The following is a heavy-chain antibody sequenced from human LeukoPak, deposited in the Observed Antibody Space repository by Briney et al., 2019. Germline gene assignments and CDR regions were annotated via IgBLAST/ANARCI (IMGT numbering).Heavy chain of an antibody. CDR2: INPNTGDT. CDR1: GYTFTGYY. CDR3: ARVYRAPDF. V-gene: IGHV1-2*02. J-gene: IGHJ4*02. Sequence: ASVTVSCKASGYTFTGYYMHWMRQAPGQGLEWMGWINPNTGDTNYAQKFQGRVTVTRDTSISTAYMELSRLTSDDTAIYYCARVYRAPDFWGQGTLVTVSS. D-gene: IGHD4-11*01.